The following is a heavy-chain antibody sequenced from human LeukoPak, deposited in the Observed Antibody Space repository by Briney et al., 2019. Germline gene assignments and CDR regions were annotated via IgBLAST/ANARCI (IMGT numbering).Heavy chain of an antibody. CDR2: IYYSGST. V-gene: IGHV4-39*07. J-gene: IGHJ4*02. CDR3: ARVNGATFSFDY. D-gene: IGHD2-8*01. Sequence: PSETLSLTCTVSGGSISSSSYYWGWIRQPPGKGLEWIGTIYYSGSTNYNPSLKSRVTISVDTSKNQFSLKLSSVTAADTAVYYCARVNGATFSFDYWGQGTLVTVSS. CDR1: GGSISSSSYY.